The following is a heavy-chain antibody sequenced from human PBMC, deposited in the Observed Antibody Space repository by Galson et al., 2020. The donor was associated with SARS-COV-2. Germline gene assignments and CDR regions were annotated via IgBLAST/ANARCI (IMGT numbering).Heavy chain of an antibody. CDR3: ARDFSSSGYYNYFDY. V-gene: IGHV1-46*01. D-gene: IGHD3-22*01. CDR1: GYTFTSYY. CDR2: INPTNAGT. Sequence: ASVKVSCKASGYTFTSYYIHWVRQAPGQGLEWMGLINPTNAGTSYAQKFQGRVTMTRDTSTSTVYMELSSLVSEDTAVYYCARDFSSSGYYNYFDYWGQGALVTVSS. J-gene: IGHJ4*02.